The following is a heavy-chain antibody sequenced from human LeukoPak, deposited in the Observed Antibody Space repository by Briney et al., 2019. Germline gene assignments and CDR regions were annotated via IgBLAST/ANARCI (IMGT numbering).Heavy chain of an antibody. D-gene: IGHD5-24*01. Sequence: SETLSLTCTVSGGSVSSSSYYWGWIRQPPGKGLEWIGSIYYSGSTYYNPSLQRRVTISVDTSKNHFSLKLSSVTAADTAVYYCARVEMATMRESGFDYWGQGTLVTVSS. CDR2: IYYSGST. CDR3: ARVEMATMRESGFDY. J-gene: IGHJ4*02. V-gene: IGHV4-39*02. CDR1: GGSVSSSSYY.